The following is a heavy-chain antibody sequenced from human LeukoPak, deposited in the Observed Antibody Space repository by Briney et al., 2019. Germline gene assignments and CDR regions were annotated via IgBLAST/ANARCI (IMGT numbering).Heavy chain of an antibody. CDR1: GFTFSIYS. V-gene: IGHV3-48*01. J-gene: IGHJ6*02. D-gene: IGHD3-9*01. CDR2: ISSSSGTI. CDR3: VRGYYDIVTAYFALYYYGMDV. Sequence: PGGSLRLPCAASGFTFSIYSMNWVRQAPGKGLEWVSYISSSSGTIYYADSVKGRFTISRDNAENSMYLLMKSLRAEDTAVYYCVRGYYDIVTAYFALYYYGMDVWGQGTTVTVSS.